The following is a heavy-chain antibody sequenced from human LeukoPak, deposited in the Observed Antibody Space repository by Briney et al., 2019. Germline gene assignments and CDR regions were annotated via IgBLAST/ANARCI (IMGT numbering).Heavy chain of an antibody. CDR1: GFTFSSYA. CDR2: ISGSGGST. V-gene: IGHV3-23*01. D-gene: IGHD2-21*02. J-gene: IGHJ4*02. Sequence: GGSLRLSCAASGFTFSSYAMSWVRQAPGKGLEWVSAISGSGGSTYYADSVKGRFTISRDNSKNTLYLQMHSLRPGDTAVYYCVREDTPATANYWGQGTLVTISS. CDR3: VREDTPATANY.